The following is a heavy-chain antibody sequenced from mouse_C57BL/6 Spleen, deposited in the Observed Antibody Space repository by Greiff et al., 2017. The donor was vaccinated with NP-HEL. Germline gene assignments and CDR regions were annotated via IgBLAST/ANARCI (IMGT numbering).Heavy chain of an antibody. CDR1: GFSLTSYG. J-gene: IGHJ4*01. D-gene: IGHD1-1*01. CDR3: ARNYYYGSSSYAMDY. V-gene: IGHV2-2*01. CDR2: IWSGGST. Sequence: VMLVESGPGLVQPSQSLSITCTVSGFSLTSYGVHWVRQSPGKGLEWLGVIWSGGSTDYNAAFISRLSISKDNSKSQVFFKMNSLQADDTAIYYCARNYYYGSSSYAMDYWGQGTSVTVSS.